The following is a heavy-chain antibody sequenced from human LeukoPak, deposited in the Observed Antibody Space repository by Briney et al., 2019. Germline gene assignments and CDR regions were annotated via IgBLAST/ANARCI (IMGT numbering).Heavy chain of an antibody. CDR3: TANPLLRYFDWLPPHDY. CDR1: GYTFTSYD. Sequence: ASVKVSCKASGYTFTSYDINWVRQATGQGLEWMGWMNPNSGNTGYAQKFQGRVTMTRNTSISTAYMELSSLRSEDTAVYYCTANPLLRYFDWLPPHDYWGQGTLVTVSS. D-gene: IGHD3-9*01. J-gene: IGHJ4*02. V-gene: IGHV1-8*01. CDR2: MNPNSGNT.